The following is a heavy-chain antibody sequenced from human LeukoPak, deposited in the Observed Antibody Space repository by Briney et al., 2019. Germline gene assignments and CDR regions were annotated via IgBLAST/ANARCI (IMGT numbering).Heavy chain of an antibody. D-gene: IGHD3-10*01. Sequence: PGGSLRLSCAASGFTFSSYGMHWVRQAPGKGLEWVAVIWYDESNKYYADSVKGRFTISRDNSKNTLYLQMNSLRVEDTAVYYCASSYGSGFDGFWGPGTLVTVSS. CDR2: IWYDESNK. V-gene: IGHV3-33*01. CDR3: ASSYGSGFDGF. CDR1: GFTFSSYG. J-gene: IGHJ4*02.